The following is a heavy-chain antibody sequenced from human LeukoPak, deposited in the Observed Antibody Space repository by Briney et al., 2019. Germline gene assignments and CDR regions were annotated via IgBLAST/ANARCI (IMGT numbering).Heavy chain of an antibody. CDR3: ARLNDDYDRANFDY. CDR2: ISATGGNT. Sequence: GGSLRLSCVASGFTFRNYGMSWVRQAPGKGLEWVSSISATGGNTYYADSVKGRFTISRDNSKNTLYLQMNSLRAEDTAVYYCARLNDDYDRANFDYWGQGTLVTVFS. J-gene: IGHJ4*02. D-gene: IGHD4-17*01. CDR1: GFTFRNYG. V-gene: IGHV3-23*01.